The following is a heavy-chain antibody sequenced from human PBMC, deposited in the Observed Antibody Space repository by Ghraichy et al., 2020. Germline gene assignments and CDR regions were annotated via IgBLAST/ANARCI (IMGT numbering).Heavy chain of an antibody. CDR1: GFSFSRYW. J-gene: IGHJ3*01. Sequence: GESLNISCAASGFSFSRYWMSWGRQAPGKGPEWVADIKEDGTEKYYVDSVKGRFTISRDNAKNSLYLQMDSLRAEDTAVYYCVGAWAWGQGTMVTVSS. CDR2: IKEDGTEK. D-gene: IGHD7-27*01. CDR3: VGAWA. V-gene: IGHV3-7*03.